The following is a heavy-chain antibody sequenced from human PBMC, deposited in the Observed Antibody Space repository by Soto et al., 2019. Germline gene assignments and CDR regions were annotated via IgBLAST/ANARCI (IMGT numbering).Heavy chain of an antibody. V-gene: IGHV3-11*01. CDR2: ISSSGSTI. CDR1: GFTVSYYY. Sequence: GGSLRLSCAASGFTVSYYYMSWVRQSPGKGLEWVSYISSSGSTIYYADSVKGRLTISRDNAKNSLYLQMNSLRAEDTAVYYCARSMDALGYCSSTSCYRYYYYGMDVWGQATTVTVSS. D-gene: IGHD2-2*01. J-gene: IGHJ6*02. CDR3: ARSMDALGYCSSTSCYRYYYYGMDV.